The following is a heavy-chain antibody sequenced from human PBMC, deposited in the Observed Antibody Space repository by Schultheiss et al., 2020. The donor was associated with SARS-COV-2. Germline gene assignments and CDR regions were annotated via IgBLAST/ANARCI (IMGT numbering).Heavy chain of an antibody. V-gene: IGHV3-30*01. D-gene: IGHD1-26*01. J-gene: IGHJ4*02. CDR3: ARMASYYVEY. CDR1: GFTFSSYA. Sequence: GGSLRLSCAASGFTFSSYAMHWVRQAPGKGLEWVAVISYDGSNKYYADSVKGRFTISRDNSKNTLYLQMNSLRAEDTAVYYCARMASYYVEYWGQGTLVTVSS. CDR2: ISYDGSNK.